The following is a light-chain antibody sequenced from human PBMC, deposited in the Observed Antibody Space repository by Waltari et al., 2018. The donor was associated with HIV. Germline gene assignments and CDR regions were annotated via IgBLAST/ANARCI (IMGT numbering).Light chain of an antibody. V-gene: IGKV3-20*01. CDR1: QSVSSSY. CDR3: QQYGSSRPLT. J-gene: IGKJ4*01. CDR2: GAS. Sequence: ELVLTQSPGTLSLSPGESATLSCRASQSVSSSYLAWYQQKPGQAPRLLIYGASSRATGIPDRFSGSGSGTDFTLTISRLEPEDFAVYYCQQYGSSRPLTFGGGTKVEIK.